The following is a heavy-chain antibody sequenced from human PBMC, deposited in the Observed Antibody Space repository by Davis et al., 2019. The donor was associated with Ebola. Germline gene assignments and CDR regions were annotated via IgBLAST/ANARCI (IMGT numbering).Heavy chain of an antibody. CDR3: ARGSWYYDFDY. J-gene: IGHJ4*02. CDR2: IYYSGST. CDR1: GGSFSGYY. Sequence: MPSETLSLTCAVYGGSFSGYYWSWIRQPPGKGLEWIGYIYYSGSTNYNPSLKSRVTISVDTSKNQFSLKLSSVTAADTAVYYCARGSWYYDFDYWGQGTLVTVSS. V-gene: IGHV4-34*01. D-gene: IGHD6-13*01.